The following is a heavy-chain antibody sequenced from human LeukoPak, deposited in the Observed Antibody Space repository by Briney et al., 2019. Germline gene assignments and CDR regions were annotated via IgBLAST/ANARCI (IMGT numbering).Heavy chain of an antibody. CDR1: GFSLSTSGVG. Sequence: VSGPTLVKPTQTLTLTCTFSGFSLSTSGVGVGWIRQPPGKALEWLSVIYWNDDKRYSPVRKSRLTITKDTSKNQVVLTMTNMDPVDTATYYCAHRGDITMVRGVSPIRGWFDPWGQGTLVTVSS. CDR2: IYWNDDK. CDR3: AHRGDITMVRGVSPIRGWFDP. V-gene: IGHV2-5*01. J-gene: IGHJ5*02. D-gene: IGHD3-10*01.